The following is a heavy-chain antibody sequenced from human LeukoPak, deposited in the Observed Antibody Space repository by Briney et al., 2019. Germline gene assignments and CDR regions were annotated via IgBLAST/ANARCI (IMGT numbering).Heavy chain of an antibody. D-gene: IGHD6-19*01. J-gene: IGHJ4*02. CDR1: GASISYGDYF. V-gene: IGHV4-31*11. CDR2: IYPSGST. CDR3: ARDRIAVATDY. Sequence: PSQTLSLTCAVSGASISYGDYFWSWIRQPPGKGLEWIGYIYPSGSTYFNPSLKSRVAISLDTPKNHFSLNLSSVTAADTAVYYCARDRIAVATDYWGQETLVTVSS.